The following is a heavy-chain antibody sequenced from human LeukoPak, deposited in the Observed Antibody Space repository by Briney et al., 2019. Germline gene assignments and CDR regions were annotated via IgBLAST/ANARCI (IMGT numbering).Heavy chain of an antibody. V-gene: IGHV1-69*06. D-gene: IGHD2-21*02. J-gene: IGHJ5*02. Sequence: SVKVSCKASGCTFSSYAISWVRQAPGQGLEWMGGIIPIFGTANYAQKFQGRVTITADKPTSTAYMELSSLRSEDTAVYYCAREKKEYCGGDCKGAWFDPWGQGTLVTVSS. CDR3: AREKKEYCGGDCKGAWFDP. CDR1: GCTFSSYA. CDR2: IIPIFGTA.